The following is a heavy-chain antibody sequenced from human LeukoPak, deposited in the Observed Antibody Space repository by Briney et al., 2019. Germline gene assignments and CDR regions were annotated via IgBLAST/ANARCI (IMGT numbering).Heavy chain of an antibody. Sequence: PSETLSLTCTVSSGSISSYYWSWIRQPPGKGLEWIGYIYFTGSTNYNPSLKSRVTISLDTSKNQFPLKLSSVTAADTAVYYCAKDIRLGVTQPYYFDSWGQGALVTVSS. V-gene: IGHV4-59*01. CDR3: AKDIRLGVTQPYYFDS. D-gene: IGHD1-26*01. J-gene: IGHJ4*02. CDR1: SGSISSYY. CDR2: IYFTGST.